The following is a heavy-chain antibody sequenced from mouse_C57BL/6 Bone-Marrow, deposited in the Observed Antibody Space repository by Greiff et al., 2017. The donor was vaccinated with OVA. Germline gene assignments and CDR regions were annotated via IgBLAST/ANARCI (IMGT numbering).Heavy chain of an antibody. V-gene: IGHV5-6*01. J-gene: IGHJ2*01. Sequence: EVKVVESGGDLVKPGGSLKLSCAASGFTFSSYGMSWVRQTPDKRLEWVATISSGGSYTYYPDSVKGRFTISRDNAKNTLYLQMSSLKSEDTAMYYCARHEITTVVAGGYYFDYWGQGTTLTVSS. D-gene: IGHD1-1*01. CDR3: ARHEITTVVAGGYYFDY. CDR1: GFTFSSYG. CDR2: ISSGGSYT.